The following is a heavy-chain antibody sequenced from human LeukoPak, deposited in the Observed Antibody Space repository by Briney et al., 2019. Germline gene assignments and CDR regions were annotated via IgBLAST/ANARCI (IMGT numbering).Heavy chain of an antibody. V-gene: IGHV1-2*02. D-gene: IGHD1-26*01. CDR1: GYTLTGNS. CDR2: INGKSGDT. J-gene: IGHJ4*02. Sequence: ASVKVSCKASGYTLTGNSMHWVGPPPAQGGEGMGWINGKSGDTKYAKKFQGRVTMTRDSSTSTVYMELSSLKSDDTALYYCARKVVGATHPLDYWGQGTLVTVSS. CDR3: ARKVVGATHPLDY.